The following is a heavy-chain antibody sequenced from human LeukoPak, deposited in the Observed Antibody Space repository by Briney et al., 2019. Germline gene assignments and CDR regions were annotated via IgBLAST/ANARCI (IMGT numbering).Heavy chain of an antibody. CDR2: IYYSGST. CDR3: ARSSSSWYGVWFDP. Sequence: SETLSLTCTVSGGSISSSSYYWSWIRQPPGKGLEWIGYIYYSGSTNYNPSLKSRVTISVDTSKNQFSLKLSSVTAADTAVYYCARSSSSWYGVWFDPWGQGTLVTVSS. CDR1: GGSISSSSYY. J-gene: IGHJ5*02. V-gene: IGHV4-61*01. D-gene: IGHD6-13*01.